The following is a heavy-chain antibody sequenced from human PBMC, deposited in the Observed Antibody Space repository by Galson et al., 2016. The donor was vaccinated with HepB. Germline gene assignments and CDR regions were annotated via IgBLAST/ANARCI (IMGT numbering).Heavy chain of an antibody. D-gene: IGHD3-10*01. V-gene: IGHV3-53*01. CDR2: IYSGGTT. Sequence: LRLSCAASGCTGGSNGMSWVRQAPGKGLEWVSLIYSGGTTFYADSVKGRFTFSRDNSKNTLYLQMNSRRAEDTAVYYCARDWRGSGSYNPYYYYGMDVWGQGTTVTVSS. CDR1: GCTGGSNG. CDR3: ARDWRGSGSYNPYYYYGMDV. J-gene: IGHJ6*02.